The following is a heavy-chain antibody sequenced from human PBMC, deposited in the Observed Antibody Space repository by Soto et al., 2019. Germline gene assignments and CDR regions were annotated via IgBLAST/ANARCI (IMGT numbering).Heavy chain of an antibody. V-gene: IGHV4-59*01. Sequence: SETLSLTCTVSGGSISSYYWSWIRQPPGKGLEWIGYIYYSGSTNYNPSLKSRVTISVDTSKNQFSLKLSSVTAADTAVYYCAREDYGDYGVYHDAFDIWGQGTMVTVSS. CDR3: AREDYGDYGVYHDAFDI. J-gene: IGHJ3*02. CDR2: IYYSGST. CDR1: GGSISSYY. D-gene: IGHD4-17*01.